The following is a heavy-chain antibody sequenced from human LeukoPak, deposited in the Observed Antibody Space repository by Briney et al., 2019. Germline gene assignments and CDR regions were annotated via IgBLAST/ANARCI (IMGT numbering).Heavy chain of an antibody. CDR1: GFTFSSYE. J-gene: IGHJ4*02. CDR2: ISSSGSTI. V-gene: IGHV3-48*03. CDR3: ARVAVTATFDY. Sequence: PGGSLRLSCAASGFTFSSYEMNWVRQAPGRGLEWASYISSSGSTIYYADSVKGRFTISRDNAKNSLYLQMNSLRAEDTAVYYCARVAVTATFDYWGQGTLVTVSS. D-gene: IGHD2-21*02.